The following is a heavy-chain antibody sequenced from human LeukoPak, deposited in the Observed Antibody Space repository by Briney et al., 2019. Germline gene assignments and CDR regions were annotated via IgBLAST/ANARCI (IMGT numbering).Heavy chain of an antibody. J-gene: IGHJ4*02. D-gene: IGHD5/OR15-5a*01. CDR3: ASQGVYSVYDLDYFDY. Sequence: GGSLRLSCAASGFTFSSYWMSWVRQAPGKGLELVANIKQDGSERYYVDSVKGRFTITRDNAKNSLYLQMNSLRAEDTAVYYCASQGVYSVYDLDYFDYWGQGALVTVSS. CDR2: IKQDGSER. CDR1: GFTFSSYW. V-gene: IGHV3-7*01.